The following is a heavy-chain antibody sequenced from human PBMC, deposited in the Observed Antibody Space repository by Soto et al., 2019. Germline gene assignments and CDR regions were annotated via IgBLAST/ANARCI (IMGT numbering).Heavy chain of an antibody. CDR3: ARLSYYDSSDFYHFDY. J-gene: IGHJ4*02. V-gene: IGHV4-31*03. CDR2: VYYSGTT. Sequence: QVQLQESGPGLVKPSQTLSLTCTVSGGSISSGAYYWSWIRQHPGEGLERIGYVYYSGTTYYNPSLKRRLNISVDTSKHQFSLKLSSVTAADTAVYYCARLSYYDSSDFYHFDYWGQGALVTVSS. CDR1: GGSISSGAYY. D-gene: IGHD3-22*01.